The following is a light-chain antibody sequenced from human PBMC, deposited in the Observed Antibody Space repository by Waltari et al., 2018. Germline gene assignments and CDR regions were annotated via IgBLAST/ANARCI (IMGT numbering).Light chain of an antibody. CDR3: MQGTHWPLT. Sequence: DVVLTQSPLSLPVTLGQPASIPCKSSQSLAHSDGNTYWAWFHQRPGQSPRRLIYQVSNRESGVPDRFSASGSGTDFTLKISRVEAEDVGVFYCMQGTHWPLTFGGGTTVEIK. J-gene: IGKJ4*01. CDR2: QVS. V-gene: IGKV2-30*02. CDR1: QSLAHSDGNTY.